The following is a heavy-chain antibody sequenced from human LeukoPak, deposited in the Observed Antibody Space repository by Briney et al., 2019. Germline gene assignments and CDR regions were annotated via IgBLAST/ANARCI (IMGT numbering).Heavy chain of an antibody. V-gene: IGHV7-4-1*02. J-gene: IGHJ3*02. D-gene: IGHD6-19*01. CDR1: GYTFTGYY. CDR3: ASKAVGPVKRRWLVHGENAFDI. CDR2: INTNTGNP. Sequence: ASVKASCKASGYTFTGYYMHWVRQAPGQGLEWMGWINTNTGNPTYAQGFTGRFVFSLDTSVSTAYLQISSLKAEDTAVYYCASKAVGPVKRRWLVHGENAFDIWGQGTMVTVSS.